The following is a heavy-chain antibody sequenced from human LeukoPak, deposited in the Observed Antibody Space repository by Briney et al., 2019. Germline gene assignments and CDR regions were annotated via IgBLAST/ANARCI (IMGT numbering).Heavy chain of an antibody. CDR2: INPSGGST. Sequence: ASVKVSCKASGYTFTSYYMHWVRQAPGQGLEWMGIINPSGGSTSYAQKFQGRVTMTRDMSTSTVYMELSSLRSEDTAVYYCARGTLDYYGSVSYPYAFDIWGQGTMVTVSS. CDR1: GYTFTSYY. V-gene: IGHV1-46*01. J-gene: IGHJ3*02. CDR3: ARGTLDYYGSVSYPYAFDI. D-gene: IGHD3-10*01.